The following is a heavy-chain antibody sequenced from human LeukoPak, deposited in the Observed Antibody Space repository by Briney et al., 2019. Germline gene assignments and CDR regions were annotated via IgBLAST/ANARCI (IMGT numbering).Heavy chain of an antibody. CDR1: GFTFNTYG. D-gene: IGHD2-2*01. CDR3: AKAAYCTSTSCHFSGYAQRPLDS. Sequence: GGSLRLSCVASGFTFNTYGIHWVRQAPGKGLEWVAGISSDGNNKDYSDSVKGRFTISKDNSKNTLYLQMNSLRAEDTAVYYCAKAAYCTSTSCHFSGYAQRPLDSWGQGTLVTVSS. V-gene: IGHV3-30*18. CDR2: ISSDGNNK. J-gene: IGHJ4*02.